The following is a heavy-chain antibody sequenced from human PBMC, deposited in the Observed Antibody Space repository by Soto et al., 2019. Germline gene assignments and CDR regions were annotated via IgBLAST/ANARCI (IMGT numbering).Heavy chain of an antibody. V-gene: IGHV4-30-4*01. J-gene: IGHJ6*02. CDR2: IYYSGST. CDR3: AKEPVSITIFGVNGMDV. D-gene: IGHD3-3*01. Sequence: SETLSLTCTVSGGSISSGDYYWSWIRQPPGKGLEWIGYIYYSGSTYYNPSLKSRVTISVDTSKNQFSLKLSSVTAADTAVYYCAKEPVSITIFGVNGMDVWGQGTTATVPS. CDR1: GGSISSGDYY.